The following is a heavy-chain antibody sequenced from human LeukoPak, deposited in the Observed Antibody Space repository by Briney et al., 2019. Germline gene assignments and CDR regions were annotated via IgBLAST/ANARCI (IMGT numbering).Heavy chain of an antibody. V-gene: IGHV1-69*04. CDR2: IIPILGIA. J-gene: IGHJ4*02. Sequence: VASVKVSCKASGGTFSSYATGWVRQAPGQGLEWMGRIIPILGIANYAQKFQGRVTITADKSTSTAYMELSSLRSEDTAVYYCARGGYSSDYWGQGTLVTVSS. CDR1: GGTFSSYA. CDR3: ARGGYSSDY. D-gene: IGHD5-18*01.